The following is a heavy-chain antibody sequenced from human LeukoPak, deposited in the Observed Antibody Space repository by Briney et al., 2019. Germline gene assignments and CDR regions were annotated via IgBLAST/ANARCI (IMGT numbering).Heavy chain of an antibody. V-gene: IGHV3-48*01. CDR3: ARDYCSSTSCYRLHFQH. Sequence: GGSLRLSCAASGFTFSSYSMNWVRQAPGKGLEWVSYISSSSSTIYYADSVKGRFTISRDNAKNSLYLQMNSLRAEDTAVYYCARDYCSSTSCYRLHFQHWGQGTLVTVSS. D-gene: IGHD2-2*01. CDR1: GFTFSSYS. J-gene: IGHJ1*01. CDR2: ISSSSSTI.